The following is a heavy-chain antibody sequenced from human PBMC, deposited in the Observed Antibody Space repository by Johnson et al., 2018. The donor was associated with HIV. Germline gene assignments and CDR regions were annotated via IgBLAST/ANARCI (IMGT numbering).Heavy chain of an antibody. D-gene: IGHD5-18*01. Sequence: VQLVESGGGLAQPGGSLRLSCAASGITVSSNYMSWVRQAPGKGLEWVSVIFTVGAVYYADSVKGRFTISRDNSKNILYLQMNSLRPEDTAVYYCARDGRDMVTRGSFDVWGQGTMVTVSS. CDR1: GITVSSNY. CDR2: IFTVGAV. V-gene: IGHV3-66*02. CDR3: ARDGRDMVTRGSFDV. J-gene: IGHJ3*01.